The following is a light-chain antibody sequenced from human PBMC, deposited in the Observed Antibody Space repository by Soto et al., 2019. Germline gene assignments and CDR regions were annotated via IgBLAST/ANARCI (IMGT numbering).Light chain of an antibody. Sequence: DIQMTQSPSTLSASVCDRVTITSRASQSISVWLAWYQQKAGKAPNLLIYTASRLESAVPSRFSGSGSGTEFTLTITSLQPEDFATYYCQQVNSYPITFGQGARLEIK. V-gene: IGKV1-5*03. CDR1: QSISVW. CDR2: TAS. CDR3: QQVNSYPIT. J-gene: IGKJ5*01.